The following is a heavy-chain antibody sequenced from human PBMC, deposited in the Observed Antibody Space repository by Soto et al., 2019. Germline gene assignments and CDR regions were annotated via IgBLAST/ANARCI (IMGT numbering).Heavy chain of an antibody. CDR2: INSFSGDT. D-gene: IGHD2-15*01. J-gene: IGHJ2*01. CDR1: GYTFTHYG. Sequence: QVQLVQSGAEVKKPGASVKVSCKASGYTFTHYGITWVRQAPGQRLEWMGWINSFSGDTNYPQKLQGRLTMTTDTSTNTVYMELRNLRSDDTAVYYCARDLHSGGKYWYFDIWGRGTLVTVSS. V-gene: IGHV1-18*01. CDR3: ARDLHSGGKYWYFDI.